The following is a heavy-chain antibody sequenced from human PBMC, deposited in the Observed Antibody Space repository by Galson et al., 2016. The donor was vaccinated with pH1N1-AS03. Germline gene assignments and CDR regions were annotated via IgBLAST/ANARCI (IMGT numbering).Heavy chain of an antibody. CDR3: ARVTGADEWWFDP. CDR2: ITGSGGGT. CDR1: GFAFSSYV. Sequence: SLRLSCAASGFAFSSYVMSWVRQAPGKGLEWVSGITGSGGGTYYADSVKGRFTISRDNSKSTLYLQMNSLRVEDTAISYCARVTGADEWWFDPWGQGTLVSVSS. V-gene: IGHV3-23*01. J-gene: IGHJ5*02. D-gene: IGHD1-26*01.